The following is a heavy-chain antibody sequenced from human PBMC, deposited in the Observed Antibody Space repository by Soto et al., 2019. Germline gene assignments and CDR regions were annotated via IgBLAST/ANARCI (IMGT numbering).Heavy chain of an antibody. Sequence: SETLSLTCTVSGGSISSGGYYWSWIRQHPGKGLEWIGYIYYSGSTYYNPSLKSRVTISVDTSKNQFSLKLSSVTAADTAVYYCARGRGKLWQPHLDYWGQGTLVTV. J-gene: IGHJ4*02. D-gene: IGHD3-16*01. CDR3: ARGRGKLWQPHLDY. CDR1: GGSISSGGYY. CDR2: IYYSGST. V-gene: IGHV4-31*03.